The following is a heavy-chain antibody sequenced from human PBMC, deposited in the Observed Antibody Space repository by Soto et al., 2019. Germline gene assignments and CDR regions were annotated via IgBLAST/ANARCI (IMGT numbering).Heavy chain of an antibody. CDR2: IWYHGRDI. V-gene: IGHV3-33*06. CDR1: GFVFSDYV. Sequence: GGSLDLSGAASGFVFSDYVIHWVGQDPGRGLDWVAGIWYHGRDIFYTDSVKVRFTISRDNSKNTLYLQINSLRAEDTAVYYCGKHSSTWISLNWFDPWGQGTLVTVSS. CDR3: GKHSSTWISLNWFDP. J-gene: IGHJ5*02. D-gene: IGHD6-13*01.